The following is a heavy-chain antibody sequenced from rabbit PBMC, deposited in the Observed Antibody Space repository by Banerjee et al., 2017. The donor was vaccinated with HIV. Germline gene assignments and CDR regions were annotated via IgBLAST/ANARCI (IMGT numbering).Heavy chain of an antibody. D-gene: IGHD4-1*01. CDR2: INTSSGNT. V-gene: IGHV1S45*01. CDR3: ARDLAGVIGWHFGL. Sequence: QEQLEESGGDLVKPEGSLTLTCTASAFSFRNKYVMCWVRQAPGKGLEWIACINTSSGNTVYASWAKGRFTISKTSSTTVTLQMTSLTAADTATYFCARDLAGVIGWHFGLWGPGTLVTVS. CDR1: AFSFRNKYV. J-gene: IGHJ4*01.